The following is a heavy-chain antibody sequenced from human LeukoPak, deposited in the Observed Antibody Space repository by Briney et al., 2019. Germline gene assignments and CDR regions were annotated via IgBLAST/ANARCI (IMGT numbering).Heavy chain of an antibody. CDR3: AQSVLSSFDY. CDR1: GFTFSNYP. J-gene: IGHJ4*02. V-gene: IGHV3-23*01. CDR2: ISARGDDI. Sequence: GESLRLSCVASGFTFSNYPMTWVRQAPGKGLEWVSSISARGDDIYYGDSVKGRFTISRDNYKSLLYLQLNILRADDTVVYYCAQSVLSSFDYWGQGTLVIVSS. D-gene: IGHD3-3*01.